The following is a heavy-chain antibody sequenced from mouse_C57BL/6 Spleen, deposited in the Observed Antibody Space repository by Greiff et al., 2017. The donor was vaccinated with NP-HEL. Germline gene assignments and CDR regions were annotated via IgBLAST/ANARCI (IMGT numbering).Heavy chain of an antibody. CDR3: ARAYYSNPAWFAY. CDR1: GYTFTSYW. CDR2: IYPGSGST. V-gene: IGHV1-55*01. J-gene: IGHJ3*01. Sequence: QLQQPGAELVKPGASVKMSCKASGYTFTSYWITWVKQRPGQGLEWIGDIYPGSGSTNYNEKFKSKATLTVDTSSSTAYMQLSSLTSEDSAVYYCARAYYSNPAWFAYWGQGTLVTVSA. D-gene: IGHD2-5*01.